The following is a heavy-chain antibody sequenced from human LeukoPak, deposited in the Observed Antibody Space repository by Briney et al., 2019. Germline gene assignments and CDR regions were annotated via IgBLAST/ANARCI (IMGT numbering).Heavy chain of an antibody. CDR3: ARGYGTFDF. CDR2: IYHSGST. Sequence: SQTLSLTCAVSGGSINSGGYSWSGIRQPPGKGLEWMGYIYHSGSTYYNPSLKSRVTMSVDRSKNHFSLKLNSVTAADTAVYYCARGYGTFDFWGQGILVTVSS. D-gene: IGHD5-18*01. CDR1: GGSINSGGYS. J-gene: IGHJ4*02. V-gene: IGHV4-30-2*01.